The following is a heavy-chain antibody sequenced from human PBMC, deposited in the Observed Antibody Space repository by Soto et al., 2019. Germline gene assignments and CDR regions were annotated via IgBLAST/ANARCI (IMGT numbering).Heavy chain of an antibody. J-gene: IGHJ4*02. Sequence: EVQLVESGGALVQPGRSLRLSCAASGFTFDDYAMHWVRQAPGKGPEWVSGISWNSASIGYADSVKGRFTISRDNAKNSLYLQMNSLRPVDTAVYFFGKDLSTMGRMCDYWGQGTLVTVSS. D-gene: IGHD3-10*01. CDR3: GKDLSTMGRMCDY. CDR1: GFTFDDYA. CDR2: ISWNSASI. V-gene: IGHV3-9*01.